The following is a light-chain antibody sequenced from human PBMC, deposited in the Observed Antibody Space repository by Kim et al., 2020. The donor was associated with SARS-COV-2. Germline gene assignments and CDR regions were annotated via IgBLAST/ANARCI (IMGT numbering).Light chain of an antibody. CDR3: QQYNTIRYT. V-gene: IGKV1-5*03. CDR1: QSISSW. CDR2: KAS. Sequence: SASVGDRVTITCRASQSISSWLAWYQQKPGKAPKLLIYKASSLESGVPSRFSGSGSGTEFTLTISSLQPDDFATYYCQQYNTIRYTFGQGTKLEI. J-gene: IGKJ2*01.